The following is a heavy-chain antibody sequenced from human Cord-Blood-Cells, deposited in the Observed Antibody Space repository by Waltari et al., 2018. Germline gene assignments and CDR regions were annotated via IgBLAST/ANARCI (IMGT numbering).Heavy chain of an antibody. CDR2: INSDGSST. CDR1: AFTFSSSW. D-gene: IGHD3-16*01. Sequence: ELRLVESGGGLVQPGGPWSLSCAAPAFTFSSSWMHWVRQAPGKGLVWVSRINSDGSSTSYADSVKGRFTISRDNAKNTLYLQMNSLRAEDTAVYYCARVGAGYWGQGTLVTVSS. V-gene: IGHV3-74*01. J-gene: IGHJ4*02. CDR3: ARVGAGY.